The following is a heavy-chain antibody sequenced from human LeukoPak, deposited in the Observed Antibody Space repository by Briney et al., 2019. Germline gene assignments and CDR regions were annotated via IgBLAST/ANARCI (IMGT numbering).Heavy chain of an antibody. CDR2: IYYSGST. J-gene: IGHJ3*02. Sequence: PSETLSLTCTVSGGSISSSSYYWGWIRQPPGKGLEWIGSIYYSGSTYYNPSLKSRVTISVDTSKNQFSLKLSSVTAADTAVYYCARDRITIQPPADAFDIWGQGTMVTVSS. CDR1: GGSISSSSYY. CDR3: ARDRITIQPPADAFDI. V-gene: IGHV4-39*07. D-gene: IGHD3-10*01.